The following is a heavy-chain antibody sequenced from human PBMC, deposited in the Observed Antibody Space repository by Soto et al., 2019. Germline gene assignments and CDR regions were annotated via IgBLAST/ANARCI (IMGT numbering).Heavy chain of an antibody. Sequence: SGPTLVNPTQTLTLTCTFSGFSLDSRGKCXGWIRQSPGKALEWLALIDWEGDEYYTPSLRTRLTISKDTSKNQVVLTMTNMDTVDTATYYCARMRAGSSGTFDSWGPGVLVTVSS. CDR1: GFSLDSRGKC. J-gene: IGHJ4*02. D-gene: IGHD6-19*01. V-gene: IGHV2-70*13. CDR2: IDWEGDE. CDR3: ARMRAGSSGTFDS.